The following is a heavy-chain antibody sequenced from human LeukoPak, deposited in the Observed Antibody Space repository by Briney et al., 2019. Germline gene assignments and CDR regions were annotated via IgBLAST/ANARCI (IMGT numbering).Heavy chain of an antibody. CDR2: INPNSGVT. D-gene: IGHD6-19*01. V-gene: IGHV1-2*06. J-gene: IGHJ4*02. CDR3: AKDRTLIAVAGTFDY. CDR1: GYTFTGYY. Sequence: GASVKVSCKASGYTFTGYYMHWVRQAPGQGLEWMGRINPNSGVTHYAQKFQGRVTMTRDTSISTAYMELSRLRSDDTAVYYCAKDRTLIAVAGTFDYWGQGTLVTVSS.